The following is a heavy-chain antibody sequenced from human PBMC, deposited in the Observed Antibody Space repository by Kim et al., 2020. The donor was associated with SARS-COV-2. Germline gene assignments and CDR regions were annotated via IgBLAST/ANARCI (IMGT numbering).Heavy chain of an antibody. V-gene: IGHV4-59*01. CDR3: ARDHSSSWYYYYGMDV. D-gene: IGHD6-13*01. Sequence: SLKSRVTISVDTSKNQFSLKLSSVTAADTAVYYCARDHSSSWYYYYGMDVWGQGTTVTVSS. J-gene: IGHJ6*02.